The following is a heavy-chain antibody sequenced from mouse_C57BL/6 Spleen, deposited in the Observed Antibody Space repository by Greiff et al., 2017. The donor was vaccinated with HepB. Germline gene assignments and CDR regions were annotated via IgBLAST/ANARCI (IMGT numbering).Heavy chain of an antibody. Sequence: EVQGVESGGGLVKPGGSLKLSCAASGFTFSSYAMSWVRQTPEKRLEWVATISDGGSYTYYPDNVKGRFTISRDNAKNNLYLQMSHLKSEDTAMYYCARGELGYAMDYWGQGTSVTVSS. J-gene: IGHJ4*01. CDR3: ARGELGYAMDY. V-gene: IGHV5-4*01. CDR1: GFTFSSYA. CDR2: ISDGGSYT. D-gene: IGHD4-1*01.